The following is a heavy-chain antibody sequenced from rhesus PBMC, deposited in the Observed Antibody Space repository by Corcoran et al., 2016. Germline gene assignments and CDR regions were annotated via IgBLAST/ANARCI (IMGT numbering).Heavy chain of an antibody. V-gene: IGHV4-173*01. Sequence: QLQLQESGPGLVKPSETLSLTCAVSGGSISSTSWRWIRQPPGTGLEWIGRISGRGWSTDNNPSLKRRVIISTDTSKNQFALKLSAVTAEDTAGYYGARVHSGGKFDVWGPGVLVTVAS. J-gene: IGHJ5-1*01. D-gene: IGHD6-25*01. CDR3: ARVHSGGKFDV. CDR2: ISGRGWST. CDR1: GGSISSTS.